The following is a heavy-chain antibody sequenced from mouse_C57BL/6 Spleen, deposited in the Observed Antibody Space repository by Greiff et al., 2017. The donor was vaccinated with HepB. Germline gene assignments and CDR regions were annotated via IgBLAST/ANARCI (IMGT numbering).Heavy chain of an antibody. J-gene: IGHJ3*01. Sequence: EVQLQQSGPVLVKPGASVKMSCKASGYTFTDYYMNWVKQSHGKSLEWIGVINPYNGGTSYNQKFKGKATLTVDKSSSTAYMELNSLTSEDSAVYYCTRGSLIYYDYDWFAYWGQGTLVTVSA. V-gene: IGHV1-19*01. CDR2: INPYNGGT. D-gene: IGHD2-4*01. CDR1: GYTFTDYY. CDR3: TRGSLIYYDYDWFAY.